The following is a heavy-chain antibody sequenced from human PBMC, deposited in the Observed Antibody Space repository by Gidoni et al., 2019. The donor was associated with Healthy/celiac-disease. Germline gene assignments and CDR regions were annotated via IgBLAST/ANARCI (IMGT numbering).Heavy chain of an antibody. Sequence: EVQMLESGGGLVQPGGSLRVSCAASGFTFSNYGMSWVRQNPGKGLGWVSGISGSGGSTYYADSVKGRFTISRDNSKNTLDLQMNSLRAEDTAVYYCAKPLLRYYDSSGYYPRVWGQGTPVTVSS. D-gene: IGHD3-22*01. CDR2: ISGSGGST. J-gene: IGHJ4*02. CDR1: GFTFSNYG. V-gene: IGHV3-23*01. CDR3: AKPLLRYYDSSGYYPRV.